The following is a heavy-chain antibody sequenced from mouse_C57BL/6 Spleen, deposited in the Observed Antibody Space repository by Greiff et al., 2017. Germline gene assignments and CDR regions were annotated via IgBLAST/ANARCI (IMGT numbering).Heavy chain of an antibody. CDR1: GFNINNTY. V-gene: IGHV14-3*01. CDR3: ARRDDLDY. J-gene: IGHJ2*01. Sequence: VQLQQSVAELVRPGASVKLSCTASGFNINNTYMHWVKQRPEQGLEWIGRIDPANGNTKYAPKFQGKATITADTSSNTAYLQRSSLTSEDTAIYYCARRDDLDYWGQGTTLTVSS. CDR2: IDPANGNT. D-gene: IGHD2-3*01.